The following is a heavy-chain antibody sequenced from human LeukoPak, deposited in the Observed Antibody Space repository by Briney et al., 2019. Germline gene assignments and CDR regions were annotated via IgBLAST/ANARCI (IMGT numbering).Heavy chain of an antibody. Sequence: PSETLSLTCTVSGGSISSSSYYRGWIRQPPGKGLEWIGSIYYSGSTYYNPSLKSRVAISVDTSKNQFSLKLSSVTAADTAVYYCARIRPLLERSYSLGCDYYFDYWGQGTLVTVSS. J-gene: IGHJ4*02. V-gene: IGHV4-39*07. D-gene: IGHD1-26*01. CDR2: IYYSGST. CDR1: GGSISSSSYY. CDR3: ARIRPLLERSYSLGCDYYFDY.